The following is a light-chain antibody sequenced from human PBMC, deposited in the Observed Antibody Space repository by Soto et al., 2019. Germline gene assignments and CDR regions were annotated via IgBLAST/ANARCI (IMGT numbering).Light chain of an antibody. CDR2: GNN. Sequence: QSVLTQPPSVSGAPGQRVTISCSGTSSNIGAGYDVHWYHQVPVTAPKLLIYGNNNRPSGVPARFSGSRSGTSASLTITGLRAEDESDYYCQSFATNLRGSVFGGGTKLTVL. CDR3: QSFATNLRGSV. V-gene: IGLV1-40*01. J-gene: IGLJ3*02. CDR1: SSNIGAGYD.